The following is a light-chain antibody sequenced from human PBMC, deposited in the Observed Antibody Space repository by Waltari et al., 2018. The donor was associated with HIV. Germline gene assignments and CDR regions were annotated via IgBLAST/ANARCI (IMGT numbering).Light chain of an antibody. CDR3: SSYAGNNIPYV. J-gene: IGLJ1*01. CDR2: EVS. V-gene: IGLV2-8*01. Sequence: HSALTQPASVSGSPGQSIPISCSGPTSDISSLNLVSWYQQSPGRAPKLIIFEVSKRPSGVADRFSGSKSGNTASLTVSSLQTEDEGDYYCSSYAGNNIPYVFGTGTTVTVL. CDR1: TSDISSLNL.